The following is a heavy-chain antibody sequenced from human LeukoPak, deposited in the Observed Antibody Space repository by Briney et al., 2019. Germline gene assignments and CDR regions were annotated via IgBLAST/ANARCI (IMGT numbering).Heavy chain of an antibody. CDR2: IYYSGST. D-gene: IGHD2-2*02. V-gene: IGHV4-59*08. J-gene: IGHJ4*02. CDR1: GGSISSYY. CDR3: ARVDQRGYLYLFDY. Sequence: SETLSLTCTVSGGSISSYYWSWIRQPPGKGLEWIGYIYYSGSTNYNPSLKSRVTISVDTSKNQFSLKLSSVTAADTAVYYGARVDQRGYLYLFDYWGQGTLVTVSS.